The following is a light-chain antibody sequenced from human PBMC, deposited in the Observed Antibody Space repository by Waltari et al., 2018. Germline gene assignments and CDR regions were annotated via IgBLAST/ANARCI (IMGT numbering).Light chain of an antibody. CDR1: SSEVGTSNY. CDR3: SSYTISNTRL. V-gene: IGLV2-14*03. J-gene: IGLJ2*01. CDR2: DVS. Sequence: QSALAQPAAVSGSPGQSITISCTGTSSEVGTSNYVSWYQQHPGRAPQLMIYDVSSRPSGVSNRFSGSKSGNTASLTISGLQAEDEADYYCSSYTISNTRLFGGGTKLTVL.